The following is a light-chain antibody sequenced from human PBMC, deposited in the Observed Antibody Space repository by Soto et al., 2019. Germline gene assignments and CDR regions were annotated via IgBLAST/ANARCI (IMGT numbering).Light chain of an antibody. CDR1: QGIYNY. V-gene: IGKV1-27*01. J-gene: IGKJ3*01. Sequence: DIQMTQSPSSLSASVGDGVTITCRASQGIYNYLAWYQQKPGKVPKLLIYAASTLQSGVPSRFSGSGSGTDFTLTIISLQPEDVATYYCQKYYSAPFTFGPGTKVDIK. CDR2: AAS. CDR3: QKYYSAPFT.